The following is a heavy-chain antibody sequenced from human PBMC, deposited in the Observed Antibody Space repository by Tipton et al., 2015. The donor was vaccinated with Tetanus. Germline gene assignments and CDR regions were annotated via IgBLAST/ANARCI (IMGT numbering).Heavy chain of an antibody. Sequence: LRLSCAVYGGSLSRYYWTWIRQPPGKGLEWIGEVDDSGSTNYSPSLKSRVTISLDTSKHEFSLTLSSVTAADTAVYYCARGTWLXTSTYHRHWLDPWGXGTLVTVXS. CDR1: GGSLSRYY. J-gene: IGHJ5*02. D-gene: IGHD2-2*01. CDR2: VDDSGST. V-gene: IGHV4-34*01. CDR3: ARGTWLXTSTYHRHWLDP.